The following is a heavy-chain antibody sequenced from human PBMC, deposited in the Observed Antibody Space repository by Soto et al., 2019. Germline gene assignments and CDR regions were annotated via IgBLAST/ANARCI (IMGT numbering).Heavy chain of an antibody. V-gene: IGHV4-59*08. J-gene: IGHJ5*02. D-gene: IGHD3-10*01. Sequence: PSETLSLTCTVSGGSISSYYWSWIRQPPGKGLEWIGYIYYSGSTNYNPSLKSRVTISVDTSKNQFSLKLSSVTAADTAVYYCARNTLLWFGELFWWFDPWGQGTLVT. CDR3: ARNTLLWFGELFWWFDP. CDR2: IYYSGST. CDR1: GGSISSYY.